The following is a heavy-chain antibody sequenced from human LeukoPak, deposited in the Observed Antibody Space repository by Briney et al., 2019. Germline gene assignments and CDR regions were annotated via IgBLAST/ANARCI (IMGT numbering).Heavy chain of an antibody. CDR2: ISGPTDRT. V-gene: IGHV3-23*01. Sequence: GGSLRLSCAASGFTFSSFAMNWVRQAPGKGLQWVSAISGPTDRTFYADSVRGRFTISRDNLKQTLYLQMNSLRVEDTAIYYCVKGSDGSGSYASWGQGALVTVSS. D-gene: IGHD3-10*01. CDR3: VKGSDGSGSYAS. J-gene: IGHJ5*02. CDR1: GFTFSSFA.